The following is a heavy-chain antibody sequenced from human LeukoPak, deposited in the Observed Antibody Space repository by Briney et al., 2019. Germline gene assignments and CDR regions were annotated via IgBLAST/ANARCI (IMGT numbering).Heavy chain of an antibody. J-gene: IGHJ6*03. D-gene: IGHD3-10*01. V-gene: IGHV1-8*03. Sequence: ASVKVSCKASGYTFTSYDINWVRQATGQGLEWMGWMNPNSGNTGYAQKFQGRVTITRNTSISTAYMELSSLRSEDTAVYYCARVPSVRGVIKRYYYYMDVWGKGTTVTISS. CDR1: GYTFTSYD. CDR2: MNPNSGNT. CDR3: ARVPSVRGVIKRYYYYMDV.